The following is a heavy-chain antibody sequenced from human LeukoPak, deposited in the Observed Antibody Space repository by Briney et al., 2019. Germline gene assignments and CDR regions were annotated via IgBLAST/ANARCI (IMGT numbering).Heavy chain of an antibody. CDR2: IYYSGST. CDR1: GGSISSSSYY. D-gene: IGHD3-3*01. Sequence: SETLSLTCTVSGGSISSSSYYWGWIRQPPGKGLEWIGSIYYSGSTYYNPSLKSRVTISVDTSKNQFSLKLSSVTAADTAVYYCARVITIFGVVMDYYYYYMDVWGKGTTVTVSS. V-gene: IGHV4-39*07. J-gene: IGHJ6*03. CDR3: ARVITIFGVVMDYYYYYMDV.